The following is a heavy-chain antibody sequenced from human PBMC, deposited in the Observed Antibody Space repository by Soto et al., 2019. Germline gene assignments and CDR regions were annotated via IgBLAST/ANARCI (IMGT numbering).Heavy chain of an antibody. D-gene: IGHD1-26*01. CDR3: ARSSGGNFGIIIEGTNWFAP. Sequence: GXSVKVSCKAPRDTFPSYYINWVRQAPGQGLEWMGVINPHGGSTAYAQKFKGRVTLTRDTSASTVYMEVSSLTSEDTAMYYCARSSGGNFGIIIEGTNWFAPWGQGTLVTVSS. V-gene: IGHV1-46*01. J-gene: IGHJ5*02. CDR1: RDTFPSYY. CDR2: INPHGGST.